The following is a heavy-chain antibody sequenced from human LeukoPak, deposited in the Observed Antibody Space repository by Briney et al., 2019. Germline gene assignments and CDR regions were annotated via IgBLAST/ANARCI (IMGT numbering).Heavy chain of an antibody. Sequence: SETLSLTCAVYGGSFSGYYWSWIRQPPGKGLEWIGEINHSGSTNYNPSLKSRVTISVDTSKNQFSLKLSSVTAADTAVYYCARDRGFGGLRGWFDPWGQGTLVTVSS. V-gene: IGHV4-34*01. D-gene: IGHD3-10*01. CDR3: ARDRGFGGLRGWFDP. CDR1: GGSFSGYY. CDR2: INHSGST. J-gene: IGHJ5*02.